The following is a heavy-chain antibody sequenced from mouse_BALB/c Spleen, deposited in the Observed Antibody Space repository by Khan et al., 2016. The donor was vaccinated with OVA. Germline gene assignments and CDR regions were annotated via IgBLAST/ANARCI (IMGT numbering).Heavy chain of an antibody. V-gene: IGHV5-6-5*01. J-gene: IGHJ3*01. CDR3: TREIYGSNYGWFAY. D-gene: IGHD1-1*01. Sequence: VQLKESGGGLVKPGGSLKLSCAASGFTFNIYAMSWVRQSPEKRLEWVASISSGYSTYYPDSVKGRFTISRDNARNILYPQMSSLRSEDTAMYYCTREIYGSNYGWFAYWGLGTLVTVSA. CDR1: GFTFNIYA. CDR2: ISSGYST.